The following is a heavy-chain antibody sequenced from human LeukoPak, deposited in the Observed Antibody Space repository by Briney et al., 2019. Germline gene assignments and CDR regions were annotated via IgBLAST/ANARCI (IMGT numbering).Heavy chain of an antibody. D-gene: IGHD2-15*01. CDR1: GFTFSNAW. J-gene: IGHJ3*02. V-gene: IGHV3-15*01. CDR3: ARGYSRAAFDI. CDR2: IKSKTDGGTT. Sequence: GGSLRLSCAASGFTFSNAWMSWVRQAPGKGLEWVGRIKSKTDGGTTDYAAPVKGRFTVSRDNAKNSLLLQMNSLRAEDTALYYCARGYSRAAFDIWGQGTMVTVSS.